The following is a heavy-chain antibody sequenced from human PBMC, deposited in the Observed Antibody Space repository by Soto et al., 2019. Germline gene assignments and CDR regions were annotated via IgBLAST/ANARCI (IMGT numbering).Heavy chain of an antibody. CDR1: GDSISRFY. D-gene: IGHD6-19*01. CDR2: ISYSGST. CDR3: ARDDSTGGLDF. Sequence: QVQLQESGPGLVKPSETLSLTCTVSGDSISRFYWSWIRQPPGKGLEWLGYISYSGSTNYSPALRSRVTISADTSKNQFSLKLNAVTAADTAVYYCARDDSTGGLDFWGQGALVTVSS. J-gene: IGHJ4*02. V-gene: IGHV4-59*01.